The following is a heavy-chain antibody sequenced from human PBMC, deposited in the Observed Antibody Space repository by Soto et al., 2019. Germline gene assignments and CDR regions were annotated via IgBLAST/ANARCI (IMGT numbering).Heavy chain of an antibody. D-gene: IGHD2-2*01. CDR3: AREQKYFRVSGNWFGP. J-gene: IGHJ5*02. CDR2: ISGNNGAT. Sequence: GASVKVSCKASGYTFTDYGISWVRQAPGQGLEWMGWISGNNGATNYAQKFQGRVTMTLDTSTSTAYMELRSLRTDDTAVYYCAREQKYFRVSGNWFGPWGQGTLVTSPQ. CDR1: GYTFTDYG. V-gene: IGHV1-18*04.